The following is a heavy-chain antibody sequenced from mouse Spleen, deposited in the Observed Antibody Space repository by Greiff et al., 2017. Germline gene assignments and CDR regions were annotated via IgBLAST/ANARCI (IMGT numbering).Heavy chain of an antibody. J-gene: IGHJ3*01. CDR2: IYPGDGDT. CDR3: ARRALDGYYVAY. Sequence: VKLMESGAELVKPGASVKISCKASGYAFSSYWMNWVKQRPGKGLEWIGQIYPGDGDTNYNGKFKGKATLTADKSSSTAYMQLSSLTSEDSAVYFCARRALDGYYVAYWGQGTLVTVSA. CDR1: GYAFSSYW. V-gene: IGHV1-80*01. D-gene: IGHD2-3*01.